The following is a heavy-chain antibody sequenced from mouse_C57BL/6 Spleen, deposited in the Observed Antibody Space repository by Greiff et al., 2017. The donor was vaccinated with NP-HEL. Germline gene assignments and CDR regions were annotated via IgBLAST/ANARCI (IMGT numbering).Heavy chain of an antibody. D-gene: IGHD1-2*01. CDR1: GYTFTSYW. J-gene: IGHJ4*01. Sequence: QVQLQQPGAELVKPGASVKLSCKASGYTFTSYWMHCVKQRPGQGLEWIGMIHPNSGSTNYNEKFKSKATLTVDKSSSTAYMQLSSLTSEDSAVYYCARGDGRVHYYAMDYWGQGTSVTVSS. V-gene: IGHV1-64*01. CDR3: ARGDGRVHYYAMDY. CDR2: IHPNSGST.